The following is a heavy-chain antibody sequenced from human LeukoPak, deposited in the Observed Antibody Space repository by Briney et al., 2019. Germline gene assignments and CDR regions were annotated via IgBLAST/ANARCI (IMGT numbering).Heavy chain of an antibody. D-gene: IGHD6-13*01. CDR1: GFTFSSYA. CDR2: ISGSGGST. V-gene: IGHV3-23*01. J-gene: IGHJ4*02. Sequence: GGSLRLSCAASGFTFSSYAMSWVRQAPGKGLEWVSAISGSGGSTYYADSVKGRFTISRDNSKNTLYLQMNSLRAEDTAVYYCAKPGGLAISSSWEEYFDYWAREPWSPSPQ. CDR3: AKPGGLAISSSWEEYFDY.